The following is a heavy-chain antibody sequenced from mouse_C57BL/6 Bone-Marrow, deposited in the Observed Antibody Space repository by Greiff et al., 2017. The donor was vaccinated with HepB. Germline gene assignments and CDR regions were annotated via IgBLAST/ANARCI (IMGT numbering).Heavy chain of an antibody. CDR2: INPSSGNP. J-gene: IGHJ2*01. Sequence: QVQLQQSGAELAKPGASVKLSCKASGYTFTSYWMHWVKQRPGQGLEWIGYINPSSGNPKYNQKFKDKATLTADKSSSTADMQQSSRTYEDSAVYYWAGTYYDGSSYLDYWGQGTTLTVSS. CDR1: GYTFTSYW. V-gene: IGHV1-7*01. D-gene: IGHD1-1*01. CDR3: AGTYYDGSSYLDY.